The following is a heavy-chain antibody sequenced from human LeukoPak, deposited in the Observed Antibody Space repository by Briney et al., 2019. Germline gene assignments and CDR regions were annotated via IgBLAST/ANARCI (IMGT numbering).Heavy chain of an antibody. Sequence: GSSVKVSCKASGGTFSSYAISWVRQAPGQGLEWMGGIIPIFGTANYAQKFQGRVTITADESTSTAYMELSSLRSEDTAVYYCAREGDDILSWVWFDPWGQGTLVTVSS. D-gene: IGHD3-9*01. J-gene: IGHJ5*02. CDR2: IIPIFGTA. V-gene: IGHV1-69*01. CDR3: AREGDDILSWVWFDP. CDR1: GGTFSSYA.